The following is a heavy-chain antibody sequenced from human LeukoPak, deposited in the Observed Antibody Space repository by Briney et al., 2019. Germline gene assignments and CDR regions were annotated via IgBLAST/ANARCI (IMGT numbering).Heavy chain of an antibody. CDR3: AKGAEEGVVITSVYYYYMDV. Sequence: PGGSLRLSCAASGFTFRSYGMNWVRQAPGKGLEWVSAISGRGVNTYYADSVKGRFTISRDNSKNTLYLQMNSLRAEDTAVYYCAKGAEEGVVITSVYYYYMDVWGKGTTVTISS. CDR1: GFTFRSYG. V-gene: IGHV3-23*01. D-gene: IGHD3-22*01. J-gene: IGHJ6*03. CDR2: ISGRGVNT.